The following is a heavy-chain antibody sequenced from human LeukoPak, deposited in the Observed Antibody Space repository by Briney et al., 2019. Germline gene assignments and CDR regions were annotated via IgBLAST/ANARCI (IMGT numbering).Heavy chain of an antibody. J-gene: IGHJ4*02. Sequence: ASVKVSCKASGYTFTNYAMQWVRQAPGQRLEWMGWINGGNGHTRYSQRFQGRVTITRDTSASTVYMEVTSLRFEDTAVYYCARGIWSRTVSSYYFDCWGQGTLVTVSS. V-gene: IGHV1-3*01. D-gene: IGHD3-3*01. CDR1: GYTFTNYA. CDR2: INGGNGHT. CDR3: ARGIWSRTVSSYYFDC.